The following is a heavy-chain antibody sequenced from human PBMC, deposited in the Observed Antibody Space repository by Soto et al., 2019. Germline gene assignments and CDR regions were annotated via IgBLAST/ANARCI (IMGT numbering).Heavy chain of an antibody. J-gene: IGHJ6*02. Sequence: GGSLRLSCAASGFTFSSYGMHWVRQAPGKGLEWVAVIWYDGSNKYYADSVKGRFTISRDNSKNTLYLQMNSLRAEDTAVYYCARGDLTGYYAHIYYYYGMDVWGQGTTVTVSS. D-gene: IGHD3-9*01. V-gene: IGHV3-33*01. CDR2: IWYDGSNK. CDR1: GFTFSSYG. CDR3: ARGDLTGYYAHIYYYYGMDV.